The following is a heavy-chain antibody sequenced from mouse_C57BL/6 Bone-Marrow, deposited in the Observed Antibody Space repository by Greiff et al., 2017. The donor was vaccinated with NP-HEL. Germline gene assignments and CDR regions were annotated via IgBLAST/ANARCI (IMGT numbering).Heavy chain of an antibody. D-gene: IGHD1-1*01. CDR3: ARMITRVVADDYFDY. CDR2: IYPSDSET. J-gene: IGHJ2*01. Sequence: QVQLQQPGAELVRPGSSVKLSCKASGYTFTSYWMDWVKQRPGQGLEWIGNIYPSDSETHYNQKFKDKATLTVDKSSSTAYMQLSSLTSEDSAVYYCARMITRVVADDYFDYWGQGTTLTVSS. V-gene: IGHV1-61*01. CDR1: GYTFTSYW.